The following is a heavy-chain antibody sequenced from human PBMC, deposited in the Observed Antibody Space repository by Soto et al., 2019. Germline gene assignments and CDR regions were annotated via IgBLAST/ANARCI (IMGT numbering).Heavy chain of an antibody. CDR2: IYWNDDK. CDR1: GFSLSTSEVG. Sequence: QITLKESGPTLVKPTQTFTLTCTFSGFSLSTSEVGVGWIRQPPGKALEWLALIYWNDDKRYSPTLKNRLTLSQDTSTGEVGLTVTNMDPVDTATYYCAHIGATITCGGGSAPGGVDIWGHGTVVTVSS. V-gene: IGHV2-5*01. J-gene: IGHJ3*02. D-gene: IGHD3-16*01. CDR3: AHIGATITCGGGSAPGGVDI.